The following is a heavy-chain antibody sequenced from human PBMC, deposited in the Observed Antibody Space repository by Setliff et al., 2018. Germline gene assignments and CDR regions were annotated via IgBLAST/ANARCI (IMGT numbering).Heavy chain of an antibody. Sequence: SETLSLTCTVTGGSFDSGTHYWSWIRQPAGKVPEWIGLIQGTGNTNYNPSLQSRATISIDTSKNQISLKITSVTAADTALYSCAGAPARGTTWLSPFDYWGQGIQVTVSS. CDR3: AGAPARGTTWLSPFDY. CDR1: GGSFDSGTHY. D-gene: IGHD3-9*01. J-gene: IGHJ4*02. V-gene: IGHV4-61*02. CDR2: IQGTGNT.